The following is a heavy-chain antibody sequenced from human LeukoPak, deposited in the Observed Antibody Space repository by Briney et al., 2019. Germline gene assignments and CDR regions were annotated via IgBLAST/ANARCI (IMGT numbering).Heavy chain of an antibody. CDR2: INHSGST. V-gene: IGHV4-34*01. CDR3: AARIMITFGGVRSIDY. J-gene: IGHJ4*02. CDR1: GGSFSGYY. Sequence: SETLSPTCAVYGGSFSGYYWSWIRQPPGKGLEWIGEINHSGSTNYNPSLKSRVTISVDTSKNQFSLKLSSVTAADTAVYYCAARIMITFGGVRSIDYWGQGTLVTVSS. D-gene: IGHD3-16*01.